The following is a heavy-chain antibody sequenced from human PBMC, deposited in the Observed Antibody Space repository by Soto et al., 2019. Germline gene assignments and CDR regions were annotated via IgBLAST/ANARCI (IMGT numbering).Heavy chain of an antibody. Sequence: GGSLRLSCATSGFPFSSYWMHWVRQTTGEGLVWVSRISPDGRDTSYAGSVKSRFTISRDNAKNMVYLQLNSLRAEDTAIYYCAGMILGNRDYWGQVNVVTVS. J-gene: IGHJ4*02. CDR2: ISPDGRDT. CDR3: AGMILGNRDY. V-gene: IGHV3-74*01. CDR1: GFPFSSYW. D-gene: IGHD3-22*01.